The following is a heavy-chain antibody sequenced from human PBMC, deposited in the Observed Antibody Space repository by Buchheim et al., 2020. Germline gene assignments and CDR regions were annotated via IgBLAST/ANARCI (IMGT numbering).Heavy chain of an antibody. D-gene: IGHD4-11*01. Sequence: QVTLRESGPALVKPTQTLTLTCTFSGFSLSTSGMCVSWIRQPPGKALEWLARIDWDDDKYYSPSLKTRLTISKDTSKNQVVLTMTNMDPVDTATYYCARIMGLQWNYYGMDVWGQGTT. V-gene: IGHV2-70*15. CDR3: ARIMGLQWNYYGMDV. J-gene: IGHJ6*02. CDR1: GFSLSTSGMC. CDR2: IDWDDDK.